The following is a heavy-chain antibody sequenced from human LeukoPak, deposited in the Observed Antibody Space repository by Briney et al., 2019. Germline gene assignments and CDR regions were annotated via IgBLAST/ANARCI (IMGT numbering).Heavy chain of an antibody. J-gene: IGHJ4*02. D-gene: IGHD2-2*01. CDR1: GYTFTGYY. CDR3: ASITSGGTGNFDH. CDR2: INPNSGGT. V-gene: IGHV1-2*02. Sequence: ASVKVSCKASGYTFTGYYMHWARQAPGQGLEWMGWINPNSGGTNYAQKFQGRVTMTRDTSISTAYMELSRLRSDDTAVYYCASITSGGTGNFDHWGQGTLVTVSS.